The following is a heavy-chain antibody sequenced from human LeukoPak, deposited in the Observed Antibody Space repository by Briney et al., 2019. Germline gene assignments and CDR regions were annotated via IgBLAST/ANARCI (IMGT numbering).Heavy chain of an antibody. CDR1: GFTFSKYA. D-gene: IGHD3-22*01. V-gene: IGHV3-23*01. Sequence: GGSLRLSCAASGFTFSKYAMTWVRQAPGKGLEWVSTISGSGDNTYYADSVKGRFTISRDNSKNTLYLQMNSLRAEDTAVYYCARDQLTYYFDSSGYYPLAHWGQGTLVTVSS. CDR3: ARDQLTYYFDSSGYYPLAH. CDR2: ISGSGDNT. J-gene: IGHJ4*02.